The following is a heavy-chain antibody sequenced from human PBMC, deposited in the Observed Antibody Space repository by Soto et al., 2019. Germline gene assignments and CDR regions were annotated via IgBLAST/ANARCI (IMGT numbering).Heavy chain of an antibody. CDR3: AKSEGYSFDI. J-gene: IGHJ3*02. V-gene: IGHV3-7*01. D-gene: IGHD1-1*01. CDR1: GLSFSSHW. CDR2: IRQDGGEE. Sequence: EVQLVESGGGLVQPGGSLRLSCAASGLSFSSHWMSWVRQAPGRGLEWVANIRQDGGEEQYSDSVKGRFTLSRDNAKNLLYLQMNGLRVDDTAVYYCAKSEGYSFDIRGQGTMVTVSS.